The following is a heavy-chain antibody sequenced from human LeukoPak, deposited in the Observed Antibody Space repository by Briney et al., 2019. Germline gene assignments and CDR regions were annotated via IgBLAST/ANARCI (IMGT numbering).Heavy chain of an antibody. CDR3: ARSGGYYYDSSGYCASDYYGMDV. CDR2: IWYDGSNE. V-gene: IGHV3-33*01. J-gene: IGHJ6*02. D-gene: IGHD3-22*01. Sequence: GRSLRLSCAASGFTFSSYGMHWVRQAPGKGLEWVAVIWYDGSNEYYADSVKGRFTISRDNSKNTLYLQMNSLRAEDTAVYYCARSGGYYYDSSGYCASDYYGMDVWGQGTTVTVSS. CDR1: GFTFSSYG.